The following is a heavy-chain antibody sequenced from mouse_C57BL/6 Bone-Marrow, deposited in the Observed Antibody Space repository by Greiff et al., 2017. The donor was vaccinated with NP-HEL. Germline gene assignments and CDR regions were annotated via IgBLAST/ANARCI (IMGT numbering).Heavy chain of an antibody. V-gene: IGHV7-3*01. CDR2: IRNKASGYTT. J-gene: IGHJ4*01. CDR3: ARSIYCDYADDPFYAMDY. Sequence: EVQLVESGGGLVQPGGSLSLSCAASGFTFTDYYMNWVRQPPGKALEWLGFIRNKASGYTTEYSASVKGRFTISRDNSQSILYLQMNALRAEDSATYYCARSIYCDYADDPFYAMDYWGQGTSVTVSS. CDR1: GFTFTDYY. D-gene: IGHD2-4*01.